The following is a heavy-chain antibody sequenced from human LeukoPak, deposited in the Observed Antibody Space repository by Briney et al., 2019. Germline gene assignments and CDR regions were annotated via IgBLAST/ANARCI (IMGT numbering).Heavy chain of an antibody. CDR3: ARGPDIVVVVAATYFDY. V-gene: IGHV3-7*01. CDR2: IKQDGSEK. J-gene: IGHJ4*02. D-gene: IGHD2-15*01. CDR1: GFTFSSYA. Sequence: PGGSLRLSCAASGFTFSSYAMSWVRQAPGKGLEWVANIKQDGSEKYYVDSVKGRFTISRDNAKNSLYLQMNSLRAEDTAVYYCARGPDIVVVVAATYFDYWGQGTLVTVSS.